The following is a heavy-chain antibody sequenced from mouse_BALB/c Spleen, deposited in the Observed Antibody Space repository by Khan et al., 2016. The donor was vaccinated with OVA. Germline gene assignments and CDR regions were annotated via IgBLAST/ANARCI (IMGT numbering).Heavy chain of an antibody. CDR1: GYSITSGYA. D-gene: IGHD1-1*01. V-gene: IGHV3-2*02. J-gene: IGHJ2*01. CDR2: ISYSGVT. Sequence: EVQLQESGPGLVKPSQSLSLTCTVTGYSITSGYAWNWIRQFPGNKLEWMGYISYSGVTSYTPSLKSRISITRDTSKNQFFLQLTSVTTEDTATYYCARGNYYGYYFDYWGQGTTLTVSS. CDR3: ARGNYYGYYFDY.